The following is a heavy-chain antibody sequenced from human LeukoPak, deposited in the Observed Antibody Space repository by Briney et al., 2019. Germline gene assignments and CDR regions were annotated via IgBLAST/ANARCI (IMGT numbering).Heavy chain of an antibody. CDR1: GGSISSYY. J-gene: IGHJ6*02. V-gene: IGHV4-34*01. Sequence: SETLSLTCTVSGGSISSYYWSWIRQPPGKGLEWIGEINHSGSTNYNPSLKSRVTISVDTSKNQFSLKLSSVTAADTAVYYCARSRTTNYYGMDVWGQGTTVTVSS. CDR2: INHSGST. CDR3: ARSRTTNYYGMDV. D-gene: IGHD4-4*01.